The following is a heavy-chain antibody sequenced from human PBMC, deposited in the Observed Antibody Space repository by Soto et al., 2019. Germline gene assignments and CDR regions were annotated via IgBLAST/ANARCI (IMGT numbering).Heavy chain of an antibody. J-gene: IGHJ5*02. CDR3: AREVSSIWDINWFDP. Sequence: QVPLVQSGAEVKKPGASVKVSCKASGYTFTSYGISWVRQAPGQGLEWMGWSSAYNGNTNYAQKLQGRVTMTTDTSTSTAYMELRSLRSDDTAVYYCAREVSSIWDINWFDPWGQGTLVTVSS. CDR1: GYTFTSYG. D-gene: IGHD6-13*01. CDR2: SSAYNGNT. V-gene: IGHV1-18*01.